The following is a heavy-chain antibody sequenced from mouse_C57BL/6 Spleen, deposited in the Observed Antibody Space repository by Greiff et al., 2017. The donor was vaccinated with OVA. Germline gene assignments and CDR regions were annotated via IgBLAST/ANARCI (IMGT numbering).Heavy chain of an antibody. CDR3: ARRGDVYYVRYFDV. Sequence: EVKLVESGGDLVKPGGSLKLSCAASGFTFSSYGMSWVRQTPDKRLEWVATISSGGSYTYYPDSVKGRFTISRDNATNTLYLQMSSLKTEDTAMYYGARRGDVYYVRYFDVWGTGTTVTVSS. D-gene: IGHD2-3*01. V-gene: IGHV5-6*02. J-gene: IGHJ1*03. CDR2: ISSGGSYT. CDR1: GFTFSSYG.